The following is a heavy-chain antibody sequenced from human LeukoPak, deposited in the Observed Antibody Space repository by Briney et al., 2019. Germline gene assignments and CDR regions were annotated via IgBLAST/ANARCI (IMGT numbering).Heavy chain of an antibody. J-gene: IGHJ4*02. V-gene: IGHV4-39*01. Sequence: SETLSLTCTVSGGSISSDCYYWGWVRQPPGEGLECIGSIYYSGSTYYNPSLRSRVTISVDTAKNQLSLKLSSVTAADTAVYYCAGVIGYSYGHIDYWGQGSLVIVSS. CDR1: GGSISSDCYY. CDR2: IYYSGST. CDR3: AGVIGYSYGHIDY. D-gene: IGHD5-18*01.